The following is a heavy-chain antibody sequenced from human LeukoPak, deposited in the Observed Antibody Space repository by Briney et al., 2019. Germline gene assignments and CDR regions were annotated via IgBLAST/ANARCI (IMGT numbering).Heavy chain of an antibody. CDR1: GGSFSGYY. V-gene: IGHV4-34*01. J-gene: IGHJ4*02. D-gene: IGHD3-22*01. CDR3: ARGGYYDSSGYYPP. Sequence: SETLSLTCAVYGGSFSGYYWSWIRQPPGKGLEWIGEINHSGSTNYNPSLKSRVTISVDTSKNQFSLKLSSVTAADTAVYYCARGGYYDSSGYYPPWGQGTLVTVSS. CDR2: INHSGST.